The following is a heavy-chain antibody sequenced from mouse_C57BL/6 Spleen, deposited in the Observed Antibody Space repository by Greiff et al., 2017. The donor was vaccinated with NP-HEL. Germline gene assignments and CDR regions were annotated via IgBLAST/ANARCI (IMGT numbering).Heavy chain of an antibody. CDR3: ARNPVWYFDV. J-gene: IGHJ1*03. CDR2: IHPNSGST. Sequence: QVQLQQPGAELVKPGASVKLSCKASGYTFTSYWMHWVKQRPGQGLEWIGMIHPNSGSTNYNEKFKSKATLTEDKSSSTAYMQLSSLTSEDSAVYYCARNPVWYFDVWGTGTTVTVSS. CDR1: GYTFTSYW. V-gene: IGHV1-64*01.